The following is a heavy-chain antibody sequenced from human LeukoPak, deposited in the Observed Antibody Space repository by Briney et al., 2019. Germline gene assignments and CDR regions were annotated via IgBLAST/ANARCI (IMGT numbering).Heavy chain of an antibody. CDR3: VSVGDYGDYANYFDY. CDR2: INRDGGTT. D-gene: IGHD4-17*01. CDR1: GFTFSSYW. V-gene: IGHV3-74*01. Sequence: TGGPLRLSCAASGFTFSSYWMHWVRQVPGKGLVWVSRINRDGGTTGYSDSVKGRFTISRDNAKNTLYLQMNGLRAEDTAVYYCVSVGDYGDYANYFDYWGQGTLVTVSS. J-gene: IGHJ4*02.